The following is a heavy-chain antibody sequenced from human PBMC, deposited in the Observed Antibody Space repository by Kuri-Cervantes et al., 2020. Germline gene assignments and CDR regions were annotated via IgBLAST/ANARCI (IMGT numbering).Heavy chain of an antibody. D-gene: IGHD6-25*01. CDR1: GHTFTGYY. CDR2: INPNSGGT. J-gene: IGHJ1*01. CDR3: AADFAGYSSGWVKGRAEYFQH. Sequence: ASVKVSCKASGHTFTGYYMHWVRQAPGQGLEWMGWINPNSGGTNNAQKFQGRVTMTRDTSISTAYKELSRLRSNDKAVYYCAADFAGYSSGWVKGRAEYFQHWGQGTLVNVSS. V-gene: IGHV1-2*02.